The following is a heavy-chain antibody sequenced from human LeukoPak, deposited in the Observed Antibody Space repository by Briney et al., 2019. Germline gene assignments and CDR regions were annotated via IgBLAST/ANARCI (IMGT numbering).Heavy chain of an antibody. V-gene: IGHV3-21*01. Sequence: GGSLRLSCAASGFTFSSYSMNWVRQAPGKGLEWVSSISSSSSYIYYADSVKGRFTISRDNAKNSLYLQMNSLRAEDTAVYYCARVGYDFWSGYQITYYFDYWGQGTLVTVSS. CDR3: ARVGYDFWSGYQITYYFDY. CDR2: ISSSSSYI. D-gene: IGHD3-3*01. CDR1: GFTFSSYS. J-gene: IGHJ4*02.